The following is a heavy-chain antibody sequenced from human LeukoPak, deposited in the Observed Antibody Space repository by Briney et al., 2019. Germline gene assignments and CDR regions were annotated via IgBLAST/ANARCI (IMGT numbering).Heavy chain of an antibody. CDR3: ARSSGYDSDAFDI. J-gene: IGHJ3*02. CDR2: ISTSGSNT. Sequence: PGGSLRLSCAASGFTFSDYGMSWVRQTPEKGLEWVSAISTSGSNTYYADSVKGRFTISRDNFRNTLYLQMNSLRAGDTAIYYCARSSGYDSDAFDIWGQGTMVTVSS. CDR1: GFTFSDYG. D-gene: IGHD5-12*01. V-gene: IGHV3-23*01.